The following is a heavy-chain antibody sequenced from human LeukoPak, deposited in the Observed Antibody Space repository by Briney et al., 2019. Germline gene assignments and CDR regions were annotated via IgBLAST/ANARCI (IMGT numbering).Heavy chain of an antibody. D-gene: IGHD3-10*01. V-gene: IGHV3-48*01. CDR2: ISSSSSTI. J-gene: IGHJ4*02. CDR1: GFTFSSYS. Sequence: PGGSLRLSCAASGFTFSSYSMNWVRQAPGKGLEWVSYISSSSSTIYYADSVKGRFTISRDNSKNTLYLQMNSLRAEDTAVYYCAKDDYYGSGALFYWGQGTLVTVSS. CDR3: AKDDYYGSGALFY.